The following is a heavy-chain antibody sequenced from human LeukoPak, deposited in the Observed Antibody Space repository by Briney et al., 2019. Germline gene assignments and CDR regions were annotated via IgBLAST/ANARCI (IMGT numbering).Heavy chain of an antibody. Sequence: SETLSLTCTVSGGPISSGGYYWSWIRQHPGKGLEWIGYIYYSGSTYYNPSLKSRVTISVDTSKNQFSLKLSSVTAADTAVYYCARGYGDYYFDYWGQGTLVTVSS. CDR3: ARGYGDYYFDY. J-gene: IGHJ4*02. D-gene: IGHD4-17*01. CDR1: GGPISSGGYY. V-gene: IGHV4-31*03. CDR2: IYYSGST.